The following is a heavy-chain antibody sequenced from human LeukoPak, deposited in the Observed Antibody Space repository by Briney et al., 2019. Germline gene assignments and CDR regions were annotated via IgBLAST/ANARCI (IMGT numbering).Heavy chain of an antibody. CDR1: GFTFSSYS. J-gene: IGHJ6*04. D-gene: IGHD3-3*01. Sequence: GGSLRLSCAASGFTFSSYSMNWVRQAPGKGLEWVSSISSSSSYIYYADSVKGRFTISRDNAKNSLYLQMNSLRAEDTAVYYCARDVCYDFWSCYHNTCLGMDVWGKGTTVTVSS. CDR3: ARDVCYDFWSCYHNTCLGMDV. CDR2: ISSSSSYI. V-gene: IGHV3-21*01.